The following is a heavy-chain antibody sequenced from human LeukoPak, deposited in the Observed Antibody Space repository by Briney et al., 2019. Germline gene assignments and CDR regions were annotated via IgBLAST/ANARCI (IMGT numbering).Heavy chain of an antibody. CDR1: GFTFDDYA. CDR2: ISWNSGSI. V-gene: IGHV3-9*01. CDR3: AKDTSPSGRPLHYDFWSGYYPYYYYYYYMDV. J-gene: IGHJ6*03. D-gene: IGHD3-3*01. Sequence: PGRSLRLSCAASGFTFDDYAMHRVRQAPGKGLEWVSGISWNSGSIGYADSVKGRFTISRDNGKNSLYLQMNNLRAEDTAFYYCAKDTSPSGRPLHYDFWSGYYPYYYYYYYMDVWGKGTTVTVSS.